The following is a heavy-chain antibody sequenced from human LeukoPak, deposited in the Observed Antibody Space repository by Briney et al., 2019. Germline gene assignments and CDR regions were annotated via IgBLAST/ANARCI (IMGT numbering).Heavy chain of an antibody. D-gene: IGHD3-10*01. CDR1: GFTFSDHG. CDR2: ISYDGGNK. J-gene: IGHJ4*02. CDR3: AKVFEVRGARRPKDY. Sequence: GRSLRLSCAASGFTFSDHGMHWVRQAPGKGLEWVALISYDGGNKFYADSVRDRFTISRDNSKNTLFLQMNSLRTEDTAMYYCAKVFEVRGARRPKDYWGQGTLVIVSS. V-gene: IGHV3-30*18.